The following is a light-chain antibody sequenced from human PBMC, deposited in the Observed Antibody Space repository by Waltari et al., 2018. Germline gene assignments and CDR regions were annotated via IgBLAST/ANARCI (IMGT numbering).Light chain of an antibody. J-gene: IGKJ1*01. CDR3: MQSLLALWT. V-gene: IGKV2-28*01. Sequence: DIVMTQSPFSLPVTPGEPASISCRSSQRLLHRNGNNNWDWYLPKPWQSPQLLFYLGSNRASGVPDRFSASGSGTDFTLKISRVEAEDVGVYYCMQSLLALWTFGQGTKVEIK. CDR1: QRLLHRNGNNN. CDR2: LGS.